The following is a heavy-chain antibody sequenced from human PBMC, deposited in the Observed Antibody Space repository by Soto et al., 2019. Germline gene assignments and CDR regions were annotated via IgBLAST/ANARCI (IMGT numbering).Heavy chain of an antibody. CDR3: AREYYDFWSGYYNEYYYYGMDV. Sequence: QVQLVESGGGVVQPGRSLRLSCAASGFTFSSYAMHWVRQAPGKGLEWVAVISYDGSNKYYADSVKGRFTISRDNSKNTLYLQMNSLRAEDTAVYYCAREYYDFWSGYYNEYYYYGMDVWGQGTTVTVSS. J-gene: IGHJ6*02. CDR2: ISYDGSNK. V-gene: IGHV3-30-3*01. CDR1: GFTFSSYA. D-gene: IGHD3-3*01.